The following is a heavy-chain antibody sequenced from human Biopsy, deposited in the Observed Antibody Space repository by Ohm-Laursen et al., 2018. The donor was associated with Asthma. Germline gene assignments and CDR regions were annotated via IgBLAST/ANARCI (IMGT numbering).Heavy chain of an antibody. CDR3: ARGDSSGWSQYYFDY. CDR2: IYSGGPS. CDR1: GFTVTRAY. D-gene: IGHD6-19*01. J-gene: IGHJ4*02. Sequence: SLTLSCAASGFTVTRAYMFWVRQPPRKGPERVSVIYSGGPSHTADSVRGRFTISRDYSKNTLYLQMHSLRAEDTAVYYCARGDSSGWSQYYFDYWGQGTLVTVSS. V-gene: IGHV3-53*01.